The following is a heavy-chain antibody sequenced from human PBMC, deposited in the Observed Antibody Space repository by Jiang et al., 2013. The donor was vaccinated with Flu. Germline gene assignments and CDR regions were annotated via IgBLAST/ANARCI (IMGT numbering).Heavy chain of an antibody. J-gene: IGHJ4*02. Sequence: QGLEWLGWINVNKGDTKYSQSLQARLTITRDTSASTAYMELSSLRSEDTAVYYCVRDYCSGGRCYVGYWGQGTLVTVSS. CDR3: VRDYCSGGRCYVGY. D-gene: IGHD2-15*01. CDR2: INVNKGDT. V-gene: IGHV1-3*01.